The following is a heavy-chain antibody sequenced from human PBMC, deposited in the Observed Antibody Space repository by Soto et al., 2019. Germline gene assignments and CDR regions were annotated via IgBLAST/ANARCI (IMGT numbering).Heavy chain of an antibody. CDR1: GGTFSSYA. Sequence: ASVKVSCKASGGTFSSYAISWVRQAPGQGLEWMGGIIPIFGTANYAQKFQGRVTITADESTSTAYMELSSLRSEETAVYYCARYCTNGVCLNYYYGMDVWGQGTTVTVSS. D-gene: IGHD2-8*01. CDR2: IIPIFGTA. CDR3: ARYCTNGVCLNYYYGMDV. V-gene: IGHV1-69*13. J-gene: IGHJ6*02.